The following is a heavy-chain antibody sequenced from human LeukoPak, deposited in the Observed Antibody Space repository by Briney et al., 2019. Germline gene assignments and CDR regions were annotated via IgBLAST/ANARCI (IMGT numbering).Heavy chain of an antibody. CDR1: GFSFYDYG. J-gene: IGHJ4*02. CDR3: AKSRGGRDKYYFDH. D-gene: IGHD2-15*01. CDR2: ISWNSGSI. V-gene: IGHV3-9*01. Sequence: PGRSLRLSCAASGFSFYDYGMHWVRQVPGKGLEWVSGISWNSGSIGYADSVKGRFTISRDNAKNSLYLQMSSLRAEDTALYYCAKSRGGRDKYYFDHWGQGTRVTVSS.